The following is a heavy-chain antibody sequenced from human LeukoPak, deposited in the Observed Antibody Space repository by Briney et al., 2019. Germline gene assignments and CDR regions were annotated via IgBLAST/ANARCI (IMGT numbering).Heavy chain of an antibody. V-gene: IGHV1-2*02. CDR3: ATTVSGWYFYDYYGMDV. CDR1: GYTFTGYY. J-gene: IGHJ6*02. D-gene: IGHD6-19*01. CDR2: INPNSGGT. Sequence: GASVTVSFKASGYTFTGYYMHWVRQAPGQGLAWMGWINPNSGGTNYAQKFQGRVTMTRDTSISTAYMELSRLRSDYTAVYYCATTVSGWYFYDYYGMDVWGQGTTVTVSS.